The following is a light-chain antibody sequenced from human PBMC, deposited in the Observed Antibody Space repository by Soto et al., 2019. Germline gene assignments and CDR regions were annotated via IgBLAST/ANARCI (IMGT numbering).Light chain of an antibody. CDR2: DNN. CDR3: GAWESSLNPYV. Sequence: QSVLTQPPSVSAAPGQKVIISCSGSSFNIGNNYVSWYQQLPGTAPKLLIYDNNKRPSGIPDLFSGSKSGTSATLAITGLQTADEADYYCGAWESSLNPYVFGTGTKVTVL. CDR1: SFNIGNNY. V-gene: IGLV1-51*01. J-gene: IGLJ1*01.